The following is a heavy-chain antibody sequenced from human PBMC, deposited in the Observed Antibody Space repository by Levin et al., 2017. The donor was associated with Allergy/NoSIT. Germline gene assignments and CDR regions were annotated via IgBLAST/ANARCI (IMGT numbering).Heavy chain of an antibody. D-gene: IGHD2-15*01. CDR2: IYYSGDT. CDR1: VGSISSSTHY. V-gene: IGHV4-39*01. J-gene: IGHJ6*02. CDR3: ARQSQAGPGSSGMDV. Sequence: SETLSLTCTVSVGSISSSTHYWAWIRQSPGKGLEWIGTIYYSGDTYYNPSLKSRVTISVDTSKNQFSLKVTSVTAADTAVYYCARQSQAGPGSSGMDVWGQGTPVTVSS.